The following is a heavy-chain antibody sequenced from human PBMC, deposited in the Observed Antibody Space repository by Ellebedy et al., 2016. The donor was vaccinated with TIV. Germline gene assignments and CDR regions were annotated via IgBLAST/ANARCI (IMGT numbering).Heavy chain of an antibody. CDR3: AAYYGGRFDY. D-gene: IGHD4-23*01. J-gene: IGHJ4*02. CDR1: GVSISGYY. Sequence: MPSETLSLTCTVSGVSISGYYWSWVRQPPGKGLEWIGYIHYTGTTNYNPSLKSRVTISLDTSKNQFSLRLSSVTAADTAVYYCAAYYGGRFDYWGQGTLVTVSS. V-gene: IGHV4-59*01. CDR2: IHYTGTT.